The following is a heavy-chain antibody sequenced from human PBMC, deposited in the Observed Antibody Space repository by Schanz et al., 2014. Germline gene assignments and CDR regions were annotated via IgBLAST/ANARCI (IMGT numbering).Heavy chain of an antibody. J-gene: IGHJ4*02. V-gene: IGHV3-7*01. D-gene: IGHD2-21*01. Sequence: VQLVESGGGLVQPGGSLRLSCAASGFTFSHYWLSWVRQTPGKRLEWVANIRQDGSAKFYVDSVNSRFAISRDSSKNTLFLQMNSLRAEDTAVYYCARESPFGGDCFSHWGQGTLVTVSS. CDR2: IRQDGSAK. CDR1: GFTFSHYW. CDR3: ARESPFGGDCFSH.